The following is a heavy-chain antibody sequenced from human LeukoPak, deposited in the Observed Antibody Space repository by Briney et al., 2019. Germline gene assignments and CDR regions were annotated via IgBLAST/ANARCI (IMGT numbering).Heavy chain of an antibody. V-gene: IGHV3-48*03. J-gene: IGHJ6*04. Sequence: PGGSLRLSCAASGFTFSSYEMNWVRQAPGKGLEWVSYISSSGSTIYYADSVKGRFTIPRDNVKDSLYLQMNSLRAEDTAVYYCAREGYYGSGSYFYYYYGMGVWGKGTTVTVSS. CDR1: GFTFSSYE. D-gene: IGHD3-10*01. CDR2: ISSSGSTI. CDR3: AREGYYGSGSYFYYYYGMGV.